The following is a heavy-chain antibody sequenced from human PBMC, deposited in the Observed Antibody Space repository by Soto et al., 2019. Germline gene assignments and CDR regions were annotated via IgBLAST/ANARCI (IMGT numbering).Heavy chain of an antibody. V-gene: IGHV4-59*11. CDR2: IYSSGYS. CDR3: ARGGAPYNWFGQ. Sequence: SETLSLTCSVSGGSIRGHYWSWLRQPPGKGLEWIGYIYSSGYSDYNPSLKGRVTVSLDTSKNQFSLRLSSVTSADTAVYYCARGGAPYNWFGQWGQGTLVTSPQ. CDR1: GGSIRGHY. D-gene: IGHD3-16*01. J-gene: IGHJ5*02.